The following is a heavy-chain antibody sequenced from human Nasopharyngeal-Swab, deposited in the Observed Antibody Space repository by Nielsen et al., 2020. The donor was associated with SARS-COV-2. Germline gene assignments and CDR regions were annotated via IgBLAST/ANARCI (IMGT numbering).Heavy chain of an antibody. J-gene: IGHJ5*02. Sequence: VRQMPGKGLEWMGRIDPSDSYTNYSPSFQGHVTISADKSISTAYLQWSSLKASDTAMYYCARQFRGYYDSSGPLSWFEPWGQGTLVTVSS. CDR2: IDPSDSYT. V-gene: IGHV5-10-1*01. CDR3: ARQFRGYYDSSGPLSWFEP. D-gene: IGHD3-22*01.